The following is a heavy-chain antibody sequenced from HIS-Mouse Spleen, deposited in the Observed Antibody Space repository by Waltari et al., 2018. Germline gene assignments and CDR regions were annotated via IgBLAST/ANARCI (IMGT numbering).Heavy chain of an antibody. CDR2: IYYSGST. D-gene: IGHD6-13*01. CDR3: AREIPYSSSWYDWYFDL. V-gene: IGHV4-39*07. CDR1: VGSLSTSSDY. Sequence: QLQLQESGPGLVKPSETPSLTCTVPVGSLSTSSDYWGWMRQPPGKGLEWIGSIYYSGSTYYNPSLKSRVTISVDTSKNQFSLKLSSVTAADTAVYYCAREIPYSSSWYDWYFDLWGRGTLVTVSS. J-gene: IGHJ2*01.